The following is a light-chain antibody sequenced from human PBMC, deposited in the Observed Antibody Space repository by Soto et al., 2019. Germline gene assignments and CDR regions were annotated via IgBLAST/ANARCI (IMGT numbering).Light chain of an antibody. Sequence: DIQMTQSPSSLSASVGDRVTITCRASQGIINYLAWYQQKPGKVPTLLIYAASTLQSGVPSRFSGSGSGTDFTLSISSLRPEDGATDFCQRYNSGPFTFGPGTKVDIE. J-gene: IGKJ3*01. V-gene: IGKV1-27*01. CDR3: QRYNSGPFT. CDR2: AAS. CDR1: QGIINY.